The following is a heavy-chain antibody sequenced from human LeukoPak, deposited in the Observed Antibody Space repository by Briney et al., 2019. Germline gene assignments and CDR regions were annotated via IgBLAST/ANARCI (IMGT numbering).Heavy chain of an antibody. CDR2: IYHSGST. V-gene: IGHV4-4*02. CDR1: GGSISSSNW. CDR3: ARLYFDWLLDSYYYYGMDV. Sequence: SGTLSLTCAVSGGSISSSNWWSWVRQPPGKGLEWIGEIYHSGSTNYNPSLKSRVTISVDKSKNQFSLKLSSVTAADTAVYYCARLYFDWLLDSYYYYGMDVWGQGTTVTVSS. D-gene: IGHD3-9*01. J-gene: IGHJ6*02.